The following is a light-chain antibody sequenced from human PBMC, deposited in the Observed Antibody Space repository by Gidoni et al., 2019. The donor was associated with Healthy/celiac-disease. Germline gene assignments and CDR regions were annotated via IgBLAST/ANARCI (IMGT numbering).Light chain of an antibody. J-gene: IGLJ2*01. CDR3: SSYTSSSTLKV. V-gene: IGLV2-14*01. CDR1: SSDVGGYNY. Sequence: QSALTQPAPVPGSPGQSITISCTGTSSDVGGYNYVSWYQQHPGKAPKLMIYEVSNRPSGVSNRFSGSKSGNTASLTISGLQAEDEADYYCSSYTSSSTLKVFGGGTKLTVL. CDR2: EVS.